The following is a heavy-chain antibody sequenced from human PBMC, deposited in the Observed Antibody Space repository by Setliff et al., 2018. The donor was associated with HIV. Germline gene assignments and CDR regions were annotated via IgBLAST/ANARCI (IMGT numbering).Heavy chain of an antibody. V-gene: IGHV4-34*01. CDR1: GGSFSDYY. J-gene: IGHJ4*02. CDR2: IYHRGKT. D-gene: IGHD2-21*01. Sequence: KPSETLSLTCAVYGGSFSDYYWSWIRQPPGKGLEWIGEIYHRGKTNYNPSLKSRVTISVDTSKNQLYLRLSSVTAADTAVYYCSRSYCGGDCSLVVDPQCFDFWGQGALVTVSS. CDR3: SRSYCGGDCSLVVDPQCFDF.